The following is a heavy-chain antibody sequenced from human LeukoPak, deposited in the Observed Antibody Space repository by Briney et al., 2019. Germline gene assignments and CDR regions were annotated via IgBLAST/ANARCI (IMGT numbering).Heavy chain of an antibody. J-gene: IGHJ4*02. V-gene: IGHV3-30-3*01. CDR2: ISYDGSNK. CDR1: GFTFSSYA. D-gene: IGHD6-13*01. Sequence: GGSLRLSCAASGFTFSSYAMHWVRQAPGKGLEWVAVISYDGSNKYYADSVKGRFTISRHNSKNTLYLQMNSLRAEDTAVYYCAKDIGAAAGFTDYWGQGTLVTVSS. CDR3: AKDIGAAAGFTDY.